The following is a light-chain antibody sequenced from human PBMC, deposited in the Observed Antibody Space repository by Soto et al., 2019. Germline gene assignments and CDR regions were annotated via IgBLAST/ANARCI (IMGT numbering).Light chain of an antibody. CDR2: EHN. Sequence: NFMLTQPHSVSESPGKTVTISCTRSSVSIASNYVQWYQQRPGSAPTTVIYEHNQRPSGVPDRFSGSTDGSSNSASLTISGLQTEDEADYYCQSFDITTVIFGGGTKLTVL. CDR3: QSFDITTVI. V-gene: IGLV6-57*04. J-gene: IGLJ2*01. CDR1: SVSIASNY.